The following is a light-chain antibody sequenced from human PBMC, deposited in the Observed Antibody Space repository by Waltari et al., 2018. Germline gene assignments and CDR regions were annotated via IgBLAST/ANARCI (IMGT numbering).Light chain of an antibody. V-gene: IGLV3-21*03. CDR2: DDR. J-gene: IGLJ2*01. CDR3: QVWDSSRDRLL. Sequence: SYVLTQPPSVSVAPGKTATITCGGRDIGNQGVNWYQQRPGQAPVLVVYDDRDRPSRIPERFSGSISVNVATLTVNRVEAEDEADYYCQVWDSSRDRLLIGGGTKLTVL. CDR1: DIGNQG.